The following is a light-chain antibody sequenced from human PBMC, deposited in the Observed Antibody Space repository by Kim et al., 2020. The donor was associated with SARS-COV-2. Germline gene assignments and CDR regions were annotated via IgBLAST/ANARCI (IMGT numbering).Light chain of an antibody. Sequence: SASVGDRVTITCRASQGISKYLGWFQQKPGKAPKSLIYDASNLQSGAPSKFSGSGSGTDFTLTISSLQPEDSATYYCQQYQSYPFTFGQGTKLEI. CDR3: QQYQSYPFT. CDR1: QGISKY. J-gene: IGKJ2*01. CDR2: DAS. V-gene: IGKV1-16*02.